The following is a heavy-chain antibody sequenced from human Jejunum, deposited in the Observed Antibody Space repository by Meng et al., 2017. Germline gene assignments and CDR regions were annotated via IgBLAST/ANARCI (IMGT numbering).Heavy chain of an antibody. V-gene: IGHV4-34*01. D-gene: IGHD3-9*01. CDR3: ARGDDWAKSGNF. J-gene: IGHJ4*02. CDR2: IHPSGRT. CDR1: GGSFSYHY. Sequence: QAQLRQGGPRLLKPSATLALTCAVYGGSFSYHYLTWIRQPPGKGLEWIGEIHPSGRTYYSPSLQSRVTITLDTSKNQFSLTLNSVTAADTAGYYCARGDDWAKSGNFWGQGTLVTVSS.